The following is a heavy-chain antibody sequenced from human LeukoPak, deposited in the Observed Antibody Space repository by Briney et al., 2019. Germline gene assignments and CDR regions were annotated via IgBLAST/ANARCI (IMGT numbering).Heavy chain of an antibody. CDR2: IYNDGNT. CDR1: GFAVSSSY. J-gene: IGHJ4*02. V-gene: IGHV3-53*01. CDR3: AREGPYCFDY. Sequence: PGGSLRLSCAASGFAVSSSYMSWVRQAAGKGLEWVSVIYNDGNTYYADSVKGRFTISRDNSKNTLSLQMNSLRAEDTAIYYCAREGPYCFDYWGQGTLVTVSS.